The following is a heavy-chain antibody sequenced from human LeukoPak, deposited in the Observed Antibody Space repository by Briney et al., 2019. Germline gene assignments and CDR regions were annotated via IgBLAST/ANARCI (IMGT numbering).Heavy chain of an antibody. Sequence: GGSLRLSCAASGFTVSSNYMSWVRQAPGKGLEWVANIKQDGGEKQYVDSVKGRFTISRDNAKSSLYLQMNSLRAEDTALYFCARDPYGAIGYGAFDIWGQGTMVTVSS. D-gene: IGHD4/OR15-4a*01. CDR3: ARDPYGAIGYGAFDI. V-gene: IGHV3-7*01. CDR2: IKQDGGEK. J-gene: IGHJ3*02. CDR1: GFTVSSNY.